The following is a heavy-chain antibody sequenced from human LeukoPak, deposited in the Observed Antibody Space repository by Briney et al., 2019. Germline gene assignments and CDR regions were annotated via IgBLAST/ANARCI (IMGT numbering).Heavy chain of an antibody. D-gene: IGHD2-15*01. CDR2: IKGKSAGGTT. V-gene: IGHV3-15*01. CDR3: TWLYSAAFNI. J-gene: IGHJ3*02. CDR1: GFTFSSYW. Sequence: GGSLRLSCAASGFTFSSYWMSWVRQAPGKGLEWVGRIKGKSAGGTTDYAAPVKGRFTILKDDSENTLYLQMNSLTTEDTAVYYCTWLYSAAFNIWGQGTMVTVSS.